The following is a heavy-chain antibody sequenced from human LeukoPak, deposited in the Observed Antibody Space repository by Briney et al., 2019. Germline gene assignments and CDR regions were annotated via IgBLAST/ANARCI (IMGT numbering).Heavy chain of an antibody. J-gene: IGHJ4*02. D-gene: IGHD4-17*01. CDR1: GFTFSSYA. Sequence: PGGSLRLSCAASGFTFSSYAIHWVRQAPGKGLGWVAVISDDGSNKYYADSVSGRFTISRDNSKNTLYLQMNSLRAEDTAVYYCARAYGDYVPFDYWGQGTLVTVSS. V-gene: IGHV3-30-3*01. CDR2: ISDDGSNK. CDR3: ARAYGDYVPFDY.